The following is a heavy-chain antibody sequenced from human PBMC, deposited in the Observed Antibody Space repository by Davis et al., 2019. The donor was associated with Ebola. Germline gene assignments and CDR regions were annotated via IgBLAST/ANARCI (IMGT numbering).Heavy chain of an antibody. CDR1: GFTFSSYA. D-gene: IGHD1-26*01. V-gene: IGHV3-48*01. Sequence: GESLKISCAASGFTFSSYAMSWVRQAPGKGLEWVSYMSHSSNTIYYADSVKGRFTISRDNAKNSLFLQMNSLRADDTAVYYCAKQRGVGAIDYDYWGRGTLVTVSS. CDR3: AKQRGVGAIDYDY. CDR2: MSHSSNTI. J-gene: IGHJ4*02.